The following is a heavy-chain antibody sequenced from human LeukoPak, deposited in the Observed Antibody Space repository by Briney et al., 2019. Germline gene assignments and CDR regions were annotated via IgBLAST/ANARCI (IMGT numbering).Heavy chain of an antibody. V-gene: IGHV3-73*01. D-gene: IGHD3-10*01. CDR3: TRQVNGSGYLDY. CDR2: IRSKANSYAT. Sequence: GGSLRLSCAASGFTFSGSAMHWVRQASGKGLEWVGRIRSKANSYATAYAASVKGRFTISRDDSKNTAYLQMNNLKTEDTAVYYCTRQVNGSGYLDYWGQGTLVTVSS. J-gene: IGHJ4*02. CDR1: GFTFSGSA.